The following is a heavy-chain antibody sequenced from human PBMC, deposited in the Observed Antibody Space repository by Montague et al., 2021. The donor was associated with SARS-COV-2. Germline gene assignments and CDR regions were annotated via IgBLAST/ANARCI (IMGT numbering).Heavy chain of an antibody. CDR2: IDTNGXT. J-gene: IGHJ6*02. D-gene: IGHD1-26*01. CDR3: ARRIDYYGIDV. V-gene: IGHV4-61*02. CDR1: GGSISSGSHY. Sequence: TLSLTCTVSGGSISSGSHYWSWIRQPAGKGLEWIGRIDTNGXTXYXXSLKSRVTISVDTSKNQFSLKLSSVTAADTAVYYCARRIDYYGIDVWGQGTTVTVSS.